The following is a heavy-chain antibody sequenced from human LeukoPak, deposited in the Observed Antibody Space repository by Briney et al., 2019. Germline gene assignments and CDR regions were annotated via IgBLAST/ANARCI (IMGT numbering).Heavy chain of an antibody. Sequence: PGGSLRLSCAASGFTFSSYRLHGVRQAPGKGLEWVALIRSDGSSKNYADSVKGRFTISRDASKNTVYLQMNSLRAEDTAVYSCAKWSADYPSYSLDYWGQGTLVTVSS. CDR3: AKWSADYPSYSLDY. D-gene: IGHD4-11*01. V-gene: IGHV3-30*02. CDR1: GFTFSSYR. J-gene: IGHJ4*02. CDR2: IRSDGSSK.